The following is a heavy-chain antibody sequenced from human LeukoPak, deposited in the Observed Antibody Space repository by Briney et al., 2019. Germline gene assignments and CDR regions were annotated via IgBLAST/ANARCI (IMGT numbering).Heavy chain of an antibody. CDR1: GFTFSSYW. V-gene: IGHV3-74*01. J-gene: IGHJ5*02. D-gene: IGHD3-3*01. Sequence: PGGSLRLSCAASGFTFSSYWMHWVREAPGKGVVWVSRINSDGSSTSSADSVKGRFTISRDNAKNTLYLQMNSLRAEDTAVYYCARESYDFWSGYFRRHGNCFDPWGQGTLVTVSS. CDR2: INSDGSST. CDR3: ARESYDFWSGYFRRHGNCFDP.